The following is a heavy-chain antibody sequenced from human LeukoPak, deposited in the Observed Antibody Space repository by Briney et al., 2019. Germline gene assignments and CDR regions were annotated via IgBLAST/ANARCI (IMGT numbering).Heavy chain of an antibody. D-gene: IGHD3-10*01. Sequence: GGSLRLSCAASGFTFSSYAMSWVRQAPGKGLEWVSAISGSGGSTYYADSVKGRFTISRDNSKNTLYLQMNSLRAKDTAVYYCAKDISGGGSGSYYGYWGQGTLVTVSS. J-gene: IGHJ4*02. CDR3: AKDISGGGSGSYYGY. CDR1: GFTFSSYA. CDR2: ISGSGGST. V-gene: IGHV3-23*01.